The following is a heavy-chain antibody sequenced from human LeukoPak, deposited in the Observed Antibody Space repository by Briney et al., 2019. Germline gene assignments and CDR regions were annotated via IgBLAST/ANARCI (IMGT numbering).Heavy chain of an antibody. Sequence: GGSLRLSCAASGFTFRSYDMHWVRQVTGRGLEWVSAVGISGDTYYAGSVKGRFTISRENAKNSLYLQMNSLTAGDTAVYYCVRGGIQVSGIDEIDYWGQGTLVTVSS. CDR2: VGISGDT. CDR1: GFTFRSYD. J-gene: IGHJ4*02. V-gene: IGHV3-13*01. CDR3: VRGGIQVSGIDEIDY. D-gene: IGHD6-19*01.